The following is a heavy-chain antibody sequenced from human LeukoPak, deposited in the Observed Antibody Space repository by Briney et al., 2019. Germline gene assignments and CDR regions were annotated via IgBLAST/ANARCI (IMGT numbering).Heavy chain of an antibody. D-gene: IGHD3-10*01. CDR1: GFTVSSKY. CDR2: IKPDGSDK. CDR3: TRDVRFSFDY. J-gene: IGHJ4*02. Sequence: GGSLRLSCEVSGFTVSSKYMSWVRQAPGKGLEWVAKIKPDGSDKYYVDSVKGRLTISRDNTKNSLYLQMDSLRADDTAVYYCTRDVRFSFDYWGQGTLVTVSS. V-gene: IGHV3-7*01.